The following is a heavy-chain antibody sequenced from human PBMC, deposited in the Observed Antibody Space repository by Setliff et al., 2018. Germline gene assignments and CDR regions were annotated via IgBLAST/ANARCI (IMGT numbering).Heavy chain of an antibody. CDR2: INHSASA. D-gene: IGHD1-1*01. Sequence: KPSETLSLTCAASGGSFSDYYWTWIRQPPGKGLEWIAEINHSASANYNPSLKSRVTISVDTSKNQFSLKVNSVTAADTAVYYCARTGTYRYFDYWGRGTLVTVSS. CDR1: GGSFSDYY. V-gene: IGHV4-34*01. J-gene: IGHJ4*02. CDR3: ARTGTYRYFDY.